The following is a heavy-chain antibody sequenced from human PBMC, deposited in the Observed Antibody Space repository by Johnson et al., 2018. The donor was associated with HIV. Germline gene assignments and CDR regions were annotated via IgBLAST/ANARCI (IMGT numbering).Heavy chain of an antibody. V-gene: IGHV3-66*02. CDR3: ARAPPYYGGYSVSDAFDI. J-gene: IGHJ3*02. CDR2: IYSGGSA. CDR1: GFSVSSKY. Sequence: VQLVESGGGLVQPGGSLRLSCAASGFSVSSKYMSWVRQAPGKGLEWVSVIYSGGSAYYADSVKGRFTISRDNSKNTLYLQMNSLRPEYPAVYYCARAPPYYGGYSVSDAFDIWGQGTMVTVSS. D-gene: IGHD3-22*01.